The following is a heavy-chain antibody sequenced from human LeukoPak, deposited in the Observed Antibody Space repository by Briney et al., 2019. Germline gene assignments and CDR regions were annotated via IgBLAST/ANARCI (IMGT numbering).Heavy chain of an antibody. J-gene: IGHJ4*02. Sequence: ASETLSFTCAVYGGSFSGYYWSWIRQPPGKGLEWIGEINHSGSTNYNPSLKSRVTISVDTSKNQFSLKLSSVTAADTAVYYCASLTTVTTFRIDYWGQGTLVTVSS. CDR1: GGSFSGYY. CDR2: INHSGST. V-gene: IGHV4-34*01. CDR3: ASLTTVTTFRIDY. D-gene: IGHD4-17*01.